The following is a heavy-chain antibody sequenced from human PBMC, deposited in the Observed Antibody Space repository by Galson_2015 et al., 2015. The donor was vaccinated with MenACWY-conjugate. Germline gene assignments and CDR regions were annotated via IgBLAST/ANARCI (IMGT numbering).Heavy chain of an antibody. Sequence: SETLSLTCSVSDFYINTGYLWAWIRQSPGKGLEWIGSIHYSGTTYYSPSLKSRIAISMVTSTPFSLEVTSVTAADTAVYYCAREGVHYDVPPNWFDSWGQGMRVSVSS. CDR1: DFYINTGYL. J-gene: IGHJ5*01. CDR3: AREGVHYDVPPNWFDS. CDR2: IHYSGTT. D-gene: IGHD3-10*02. V-gene: IGHV4-38-2*02.